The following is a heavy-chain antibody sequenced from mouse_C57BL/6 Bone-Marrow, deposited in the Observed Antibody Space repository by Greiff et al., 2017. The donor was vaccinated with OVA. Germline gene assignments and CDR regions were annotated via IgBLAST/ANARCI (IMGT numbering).Heavy chain of an antibody. CDR2: ISYDGSN. D-gene: IGHD1-1*01. CDR1: GYSITSGYY. J-gene: IGHJ1*03. Sequence: EVKLQESGPGLVKPSQSLSLTCSVTGYSITSGYYWNWIRQFPGNKLEWMGYISYDGSNNYNPSLKNRISITRDTSKNQFFLKLNSVTTEDTATYYCARAYIYYYGSSYRWYFDVWGTGTTVTVSS. V-gene: IGHV3-6*01. CDR3: ARAYIYYYGSSYRWYFDV.